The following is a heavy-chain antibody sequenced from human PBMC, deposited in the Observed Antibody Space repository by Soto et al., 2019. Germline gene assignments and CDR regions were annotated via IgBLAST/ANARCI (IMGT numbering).Heavy chain of an antibody. CDR2: IDPSDSYT. Sequence: XESLKISCKGSGYSFTSYWISWVRQMPGKGLEWMGRIDPSDSYTNYSPSFQGHVTISADKSISTAYLQWSSLKASDTAMYYCARGYCSSTSCYPNWFDPWGQGTLVTVSS. D-gene: IGHD2-2*01. V-gene: IGHV5-10-1*01. CDR1: GYSFTSYW. J-gene: IGHJ5*02. CDR3: ARGYCSSTSCYPNWFDP.